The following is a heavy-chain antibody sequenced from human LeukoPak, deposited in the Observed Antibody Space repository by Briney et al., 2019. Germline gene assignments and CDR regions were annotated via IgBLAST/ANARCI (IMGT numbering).Heavy chain of an antibody. CDR2: INWNSGRV. Sequence: PGGSLRLSCAASGFTFDDYAMHWVRHAPGKGPEWVSGINWNSGRVVYADSVKGRFTISIDNAKNSLYLQMNSLRTEDTALYYCAKDSSSWYLYFQHWGQGTLVTVSS. D-gene: IGHD6-13*01. J-gene: IGHJ1*01. CDR1: GFTFDDYA. V-gene: IGHV3-9*01. CDR3: AKDSSSWYLYFQH.